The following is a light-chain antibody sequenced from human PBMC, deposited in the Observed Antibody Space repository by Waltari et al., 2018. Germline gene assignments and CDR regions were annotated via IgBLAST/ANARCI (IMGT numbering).Light chain of an antibody. CDR2: EVT. V-gene: IGLV2-18*02. CDR1: SSDVGSYNR. Sequence: QSALTQPPSVSGSPGPSVTISCTGTSSDVGSYNRVSWYQQPPGTAPKLMIYEVTNRPSGVSDRFSGSKSGNTASLTISGLQADDEADYYCSSYTIRSTWVFGGGTRVTVL. J-gene: IGLJ2*01. CDR3: SSYTIRSTWV.